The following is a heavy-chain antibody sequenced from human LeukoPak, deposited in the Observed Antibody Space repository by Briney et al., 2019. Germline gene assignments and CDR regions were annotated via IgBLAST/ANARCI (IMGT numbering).Heavy chain of an antibody. V-gene: IGHV3-30*02. D-gene: IGHD2-8*02. CDR3: AKEKYCTATTCQGNDAFDL. CDR1: GLTFSNFG. CDR2: IRYDGSTI. J-gene: IGHJ3*01. Sequence: GGSLRLSCVTSGLTFSNFGIHWVRQAPGKGLEGVTFIRYDGSTIYYTDSVRGRFTISRDNSKNTAYLEMNSLRVEDTAVYYCAKEKYCTATTCQGNDAFDLWGQGTRVTVSS.